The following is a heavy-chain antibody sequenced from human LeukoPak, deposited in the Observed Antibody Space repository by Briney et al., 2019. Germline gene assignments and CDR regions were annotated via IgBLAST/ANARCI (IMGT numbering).Heavy chain of an antibody. CDR3: ARDTSGRFGESPNFDY. Sequence: SETLSLTCTVSGGSVSSSSDYWDWIRQPPGKGLEWIGSIYFTGTTYHNPSLKSRVTMSVDTSKNQFSLKLSSVTAADTAVYYCARDTSGRFGESPNFDYWGQGTLVTVSS. CDR2: IYFTGTT. D-gene: IGHD3-10*01. CDR1: GGSVSSSSDY. V-gene: IGHV4-39*07. J-gene: IGHJ4*02.